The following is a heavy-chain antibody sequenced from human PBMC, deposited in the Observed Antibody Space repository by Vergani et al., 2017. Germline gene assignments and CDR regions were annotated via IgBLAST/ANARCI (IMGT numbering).Heavy chain of an antibody. J-gene: IGHJ4*02. V-gene: IGHV1-2*02. CDR1: GYTFTGYY. Sequence: QVQLVQSGAEVKKPGASVKVSCKASGYTFTGYYMHWVRQAPGQGLEWMGWINPNSGGTNYAQKFQGRVTMTRDTSISTAYMELSRLRSDDTAVYYCARDVGGTVATWYFDYWGQGTLVTVSS. D-gene: IGHD4-23*01. CDR3: ARDVGGTVATWYFDY. CDR2: INPNSGGT.